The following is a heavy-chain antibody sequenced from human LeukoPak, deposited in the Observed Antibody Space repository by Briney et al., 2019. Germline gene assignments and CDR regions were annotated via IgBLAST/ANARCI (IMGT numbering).Heavy chain of an antibody. Sequence: SVKVSCKASGGTFSSYAISWVRQAPGQGLEWMGGIIPIFGTANYAQKFQGRVTITADKSTSTAYMELSSLGSEDTAVYYCARGVVVTATPAEYFQHWGQGTLVPVSS. J-gene: IGHJ1*01. CDR2: IIPIFGTA. D-gene: IGHD2-21*02. V-gene: IGHV1-69*06. CDR3: ARGVVVTATPAEYFQH. CDR1: GGTFSSYA.